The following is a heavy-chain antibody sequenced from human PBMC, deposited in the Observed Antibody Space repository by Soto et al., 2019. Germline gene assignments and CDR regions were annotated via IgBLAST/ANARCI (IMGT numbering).Heavy chain of an antibody. Sequence: QVQLVESGGGVVQPGRSLRLSCAASGFTFSSYGMHWVRQAPGKGLEWVAVISYDGSNKYYADSVKGRFTISRDNSKNTLYLQMNSLRAEDTAVYYCAKDVNDFWSGYCDYWGQGTLSPSPQ. D-gene: IGHD3-3*01. CDR2: ISYDGSNK. CDR1: GFTFSSYG. CDR3: AKDVNDFWSGYCDY. J-gene: IGHJ4*02. V-gene: IGHV3-30*18.